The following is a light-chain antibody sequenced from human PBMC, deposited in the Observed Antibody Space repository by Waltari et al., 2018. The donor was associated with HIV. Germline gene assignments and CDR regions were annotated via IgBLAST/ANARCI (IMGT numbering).Light chain of an antibody. CDR2: DNN. J-gene: IGLJ3*02. Sequence: QSVLTQPPSVSAAPGQKVTISCSGSSSNIGNNYVSWYQQLPGTAPNLLIYDNNKRPSGIPDRFSGSKSGTSATLGITGLQTGDEAYYYCGTWDSSLSAGVFGGGTKLTVL. CDR1: SSNIGNNY. CDR3: GTWDSSLSAGV. V-gene: IGLV1-51*01.